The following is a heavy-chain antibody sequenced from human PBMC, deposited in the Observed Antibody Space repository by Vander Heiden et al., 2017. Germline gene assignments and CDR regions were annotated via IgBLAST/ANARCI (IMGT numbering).Heavy chain of an antibody. CDR3: ARDSGWYVR. CDR1: GGSFSGYY. V-gene: IGHV4-34*01. J-gene: IGHJ4*02. CDR2: SNHSGST. Sequence: QVQLQQWGAGLLKPSETLSLTCAVYGGSFSGYYWSWIRQPPGKGLGWIGESNHSGSTNYNPSLKSRVTISVDTSKNQFSLKLSSVTAADTAVYYCARDSGWYVRWGQGTLVTVSS. D-gene: IGHD6-19*01.